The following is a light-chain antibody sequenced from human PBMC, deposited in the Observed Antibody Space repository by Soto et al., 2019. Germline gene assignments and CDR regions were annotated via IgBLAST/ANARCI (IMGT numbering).Light chain of an antibody. V-gene: IGKV1-5*01. CDR2: DVS. CDR1: QSIGDS. Sequence: IKMTHSPSTLSASEGDRVTITCRASQSIGDSLAWYQQKPGKAPYLLISDVSSLERGVPSRFSGSGSGTEFTLTISSMQPDDFATFYCQQYNGYSRTLCQRTNVDIK. CDR3: QQYNGYSRT. J-gene: IGKJ1*01.